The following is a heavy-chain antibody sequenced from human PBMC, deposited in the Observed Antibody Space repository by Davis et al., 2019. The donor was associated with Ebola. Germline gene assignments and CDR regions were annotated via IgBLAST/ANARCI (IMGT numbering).Heavy chain of an antibody. CDR3: ARAQFPTTSDH. CDR2: INPHNGNT. D-gene: IGHD1-1*01. Sequence: ASVKVSCKASGYTFTNYGITWVRQAPGQGLEWMCWINPHNGNTNYAQNVQGRVTMTTDTSTSTAYMEVGILRSDDTAVYYCARAQFPTTSDHWGQGTLVTVSS. CDR1: GYTFTNYG. V-gene: IGHV1-18*04. J-gene: IGHJ4*02.